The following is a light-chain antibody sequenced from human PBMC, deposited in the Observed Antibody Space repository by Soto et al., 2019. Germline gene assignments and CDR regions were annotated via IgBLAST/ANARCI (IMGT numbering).Light chain of an antibody. V-gene: IGKV1-5*03. CDR2: KTS. J-gene: IGKJ1*01. Sequence: DIQMTQSPSTLSASVGDRVTITCRASQSISGWLAWYQQKPGKAPKLLIYKTSNLESGVPSRFSGSGSGTEFTLTISSLQRDDFATYYCQQYNSYSRTFGQGTKVDIK. CDR3: QQYNSYSRT. CDR1: QSISGW.